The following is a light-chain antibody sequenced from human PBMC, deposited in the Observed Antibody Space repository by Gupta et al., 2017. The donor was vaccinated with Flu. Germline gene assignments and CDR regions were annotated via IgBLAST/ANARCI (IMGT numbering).Light chain of an antibody. CDR1: QSVSSY. V-gene: IGKV3-11*01. CDR3: QQRSNWPPIT. Sequence: ERATLSCRASQSVSSYLAWYQQKPGQAPRLLIYDASNRATGIPARFSGSGSGTDFTLTISSLEPEDLAVYYCQQRSNWPPITFGQGTRLEIK. J-gene: IGKJ5*01. CDR2: DAS.